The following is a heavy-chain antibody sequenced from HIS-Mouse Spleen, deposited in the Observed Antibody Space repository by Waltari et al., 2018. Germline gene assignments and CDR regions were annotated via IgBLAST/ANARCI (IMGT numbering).Heavy chain of an antibody. CDR3: AREIPYSSSWYDWYFDL. CDR1: GGSISSSSSY. V-gene: IGHV4-39*07. CDR2: IYYSGST. J-gene: IGHJ2*01. Sequence: QLQLQESGPGLVKPSETLSLTCTVSGGSISSSSSYWGWIRQTPGKGLEWIGSIYYSGSTYYNPSLKSRVTISVDTSKNQFSLKLSSVTAADTAVYYCAREIPYSSSWYDWYFDLWGRGTLVTVSS. D-gene: IGHD6-13*01.